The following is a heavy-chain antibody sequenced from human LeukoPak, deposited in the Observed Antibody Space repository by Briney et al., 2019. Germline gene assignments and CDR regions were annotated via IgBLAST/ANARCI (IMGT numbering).Heavy chain of an antibody. CDR1: GGTFSSYA. CDR2: IIPIFGTA. D-gene: IGHD2-15*01. CDR3: ARGGLRPVIFYFDY. Sequence: SVKVSFKASGGTFSSYAISWVRQAPGQGLEWMGGIIPIFGTANYAQKFQGRVTITADESTSTAYMELSSLRSEDTAVYYCARGGLRPVIFYFDYWGQGTLVTVSS. V-gene: IGHV1-69*13. J-gene: IGHJ4*02.